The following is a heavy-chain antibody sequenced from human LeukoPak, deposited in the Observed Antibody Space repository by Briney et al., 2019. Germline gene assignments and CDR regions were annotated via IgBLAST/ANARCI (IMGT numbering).Heavy chain of an antibody. D-gene: IGHD2-2*01. Sequence: GGSLRLSCAASGFTFSSYSMNWVRQAPGKGLEWVAVISYDGSNKYYADSVKGRFTISRDNSKNTLYLQMNSLRAEDTAVYYCARAGGVKDCSSTSCYYWFDPWGQGTLVTVSS. CDR1: GFTFSSYS. CDR3: ARAGGVKDCSSTSCYYWFDP. V-gene: IGHV3-30*03. CDR2: ISYDGSNK. J-gene: IGHJ5*02.